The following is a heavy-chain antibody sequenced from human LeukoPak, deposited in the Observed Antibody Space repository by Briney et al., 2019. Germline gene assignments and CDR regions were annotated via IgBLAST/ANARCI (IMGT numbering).Heavy chain of an antibody. V-gene: IGHV3-30*02. CDR1: GFTFSSYG. J-gene: IGHJ6*03. D-gene: IGHD6-13*01. CDR2: IRYDGSNK. CDR3: ARANEYSSSWYYYYMDV. Sequence: GGSLRLSCAASGFTFSSYGMHWVRQAPGKGLEWVAFIRYDGSNKYYADSVKGRFTISRDNSKNSLYLQMNSLRAEDTAVYYCARANEYSSSWYYYYMDVWGKGTTVTISS.